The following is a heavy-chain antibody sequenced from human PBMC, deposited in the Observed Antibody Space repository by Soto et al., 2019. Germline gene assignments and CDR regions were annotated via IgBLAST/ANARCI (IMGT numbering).Heavy chain of an antibody. V-gene: IGHV4-61*01. CDR2: IYYSGST. CDR1: GGSISSSSYY. Sequence: TSETLSLTCTVSGGSISSSSYYWGWIRQPPGKGLEWIGYIYYSGSTNYNPSLKSRVTISVDTSKNQFSLKLSSVTAADTAVYYCARENSRGAAAADGYGMDVWGQGTTVTVSS. J-gene: IGHJ6*02. CDR3: ARENSRGAAAADGYGMDV. D-gene: IGHD6-13*01.